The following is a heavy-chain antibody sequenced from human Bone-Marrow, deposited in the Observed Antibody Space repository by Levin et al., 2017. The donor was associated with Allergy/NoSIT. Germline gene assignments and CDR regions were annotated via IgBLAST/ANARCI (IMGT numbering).Heavy chain of an antibody. V-gene: IGHV5-51*01. Sequence: GSLRLSCKGSGYTFMSYWIGWVRQKPGKGLEWIGIIFPGDSDTRYSPSFQGQVTISADKSTKSAYLQWRRLKASEPATYYCARGRGSSWYSYFDLWGQGSLVTVSS. J-gene: IGHJ4*02. D-gene: IGHD6-13*01. CDR2: IFPGDSDT. CDR3: ARGRGSSWYSYFDL. CDR1: GYTFMSYW.